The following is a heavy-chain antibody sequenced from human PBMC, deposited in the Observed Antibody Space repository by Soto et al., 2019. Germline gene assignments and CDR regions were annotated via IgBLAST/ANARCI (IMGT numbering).Heavy chain of an antibody. D-gene: IGHD3-22*01. CDR2: NFWDDEK. CDR1: GFSHTTSGVG. Sequence: QITLKESGPTLVKPTQTLTLTCTFSGFSHTTSGVGVGWIRQPPGKALEWLAINFWDDEKRYSPSLKSRLTITKDTSKNQVVLSMTNMDPVDTGTYYCAHPDRYDSSGYLAFDIWGQGTMVIVSS. J-gene: IGHJ3*02. V-gene: IGHV2-5*02. CDR3: AHPDRYDSSGYLAFDI.